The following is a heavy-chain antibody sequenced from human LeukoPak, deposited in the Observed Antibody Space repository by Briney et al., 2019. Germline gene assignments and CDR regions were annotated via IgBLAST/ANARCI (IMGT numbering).Heavy chain of an antibody. V-gene: IGHV1-18*01. J-gene: IGHJ6*02. D-gene: IGHD6-19*01. CDR1: GYTFTSYG. Sequence: ASVKVSCKASGYTFTSYGISWVRQAPGQGLEWMGWINPNGGGTNYAQKLQGRVTMTTDTSTSTAYMELRSLRSDDTAVYYCAREATPGPIQWLVQINYYGMDVWGQGTTVTVSS. CDR3: AREATPGPIQWLVQINYYGMDV. CDR2: INPNGGGT.